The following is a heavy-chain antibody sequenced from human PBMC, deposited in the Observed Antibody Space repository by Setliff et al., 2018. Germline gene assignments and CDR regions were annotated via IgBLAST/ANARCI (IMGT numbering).Heavy chain of an antibody. CDR1: GGTFSSYG. CDR2: TIPMFGST. D-gene: IGHD5-18*01. V-gene: IGHV1-69*05. Sequence: SVKVSCKASGGTFSSYGISWVRQTPGQGLEWMGGTIPMFGSTKYAQKFQERVTIIKDESTSTAYMEVSSLRTEDTAVYYCAREGVDTRSSTDYRYYMDVWGKGTTVTVS. J-gene: IGHJ6*03. CDR3: AREGVDTRSSTDYRYYMDV.